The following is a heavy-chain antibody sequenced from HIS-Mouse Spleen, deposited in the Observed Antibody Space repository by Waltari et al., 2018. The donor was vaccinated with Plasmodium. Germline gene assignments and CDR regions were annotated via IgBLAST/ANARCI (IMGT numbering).Heavy chain of an antibody. CDR3: ASSWYWYFDL. CDR1: GFTFSSYW. D-gene: IGHD6-13*01. Sequence: EVQLVESGGGLVQPGGSLRLSCAASGFTFSSYWMSWVRQAPGKGMEWGANIKQDGIEKYYVASVKGRFTISRDNAKNSRYLQMNSLRAEDTAVYYCASSWYWYFDLWGRGTLVTVSS. CDR2: IKQDGIEK. J-gene: IGHJ2*01. V-gene: IGHV3-7*01.